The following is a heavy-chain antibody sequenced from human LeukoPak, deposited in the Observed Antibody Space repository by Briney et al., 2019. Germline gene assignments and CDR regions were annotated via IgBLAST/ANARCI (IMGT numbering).Heavy chain of an antibody. CDR3: ARKNGLDY. CDR2: IKQDGSEK. Sequence: QPGGSLRLSCAASGFTFSSYGMSWVRQAPGKGLEWVANIKQDGSEKYYVDSVKGRFTISRDNAKNSLYLQMNSLRAEDTAVYYCARKNGLDYWGQGTLVTVSS. J-gene: IGHJ4*02. CDR1: GFTFSSYG. V-gene: IGHV3-7*01.